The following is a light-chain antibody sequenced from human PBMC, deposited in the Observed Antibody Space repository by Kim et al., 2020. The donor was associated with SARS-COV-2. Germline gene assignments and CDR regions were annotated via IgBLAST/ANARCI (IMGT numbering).Light chain of an antibody. Sequence: SYELTQPPSVSVAPGQTAKIPCGGSNIGSISVHWYQRRPGQAPVLIIHHDTDRPSGISERFAGSTSGSGATLIINRVEAGDEADYFCQVWDSNSDHVVFGGGTKVTVL. J-gene: IGLJ3*02. V-gene: IGLV3-21*04. CDR3: QVWDSNSDHVV. CDR1: NIGSIS. CDR2: HDT.